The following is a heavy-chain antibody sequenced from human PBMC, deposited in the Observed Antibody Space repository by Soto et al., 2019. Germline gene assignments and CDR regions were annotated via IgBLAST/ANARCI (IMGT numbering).Heavy chain of an antibody. CDR3: ARDPPPPDY. Sequence: QVQLVQSGAEVKKPGASVKVSCKASGYTFASDAISWMRQAPGQGLEWMGWISAYNGNTNYAQKLQGRVTMTTDTSTRTPYMEPRSPRSDDTAVYYCARDPPPPDYRGEGTLVTVSS. CDR1: GYTFASDA. V-gene: IGHV1-18*01. CDR2: ISAYNGNT. J-gene: IGHJ4*02.